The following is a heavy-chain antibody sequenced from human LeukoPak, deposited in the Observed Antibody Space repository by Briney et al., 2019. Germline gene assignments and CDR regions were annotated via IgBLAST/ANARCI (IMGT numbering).Heavy chain of an antibody. D-gene: IGHD4-17*01. CDR3: ARNQDYGVYNSVGAFDI. V-gene: IGHV3-33*01. Sequence: GRSLRLSCAASGFTFSSYGMHWVRQAPGKGLEWVAVIWYDGSNKYYADSVKGRFTISRDNSKNTLYLQMNSLRAEDTAVYYCARNQDYGVYNSVGAFDIWGQGTTVTVSS. CDR1: GFTFSSYG. CDR2: IWYDGSNK. J-gene: IGHJ3*02.